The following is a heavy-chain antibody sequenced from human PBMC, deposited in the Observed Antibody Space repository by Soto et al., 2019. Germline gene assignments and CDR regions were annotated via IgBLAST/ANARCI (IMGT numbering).Heavy chain of an antibody. CDR2: INPSGGST. J-gene: IGHJ3*02. CDR1: GYTFTSYY. CDR3: ARDPDYANAFDI. Sequence: ASVKVSCKASGYTFTSYYMHWVRQAPGQGLEWMGIINPSGGSTSYAQKFQGRVTITADESTSTAYMELSSLRSEDTAVYYCARDPDYANAFDIWGQGTMVTVSS. D-gene: IGHD4-17*01. V-gene: IGHV1-46*01.